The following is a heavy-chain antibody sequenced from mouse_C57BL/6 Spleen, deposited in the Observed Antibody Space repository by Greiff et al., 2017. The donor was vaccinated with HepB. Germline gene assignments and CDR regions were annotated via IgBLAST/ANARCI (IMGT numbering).Heavy chain of an antibody. D-gene: IGHD1-1*01. J-gene: IGHJ4*01. CDR2: IYPGDGDT. V-gene: IGHV1-82*01. CDR3: AHYGSRYAMDY. CDR1: GYAFSSSW. Sequence: QVQLQQSGPELVKPGASVKISCKASGYAFSSSWMNWVKQRPGKGLEWIGRIYPGDGDTNYNGKFKGKATLTADKSSSTAYMQLSSLTSEDSAVYYCAHYGSRYAMDYWGQGTSVTVSS.